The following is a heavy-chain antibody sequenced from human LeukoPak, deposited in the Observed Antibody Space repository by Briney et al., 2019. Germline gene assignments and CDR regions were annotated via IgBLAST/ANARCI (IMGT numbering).Heavy chain of an antibody. CDR2: IYHSGST. CDR3: ASSPGLTGTTPDY. CDR1: GYSISSGYY. V-gene: IGHV4-38-2*02. J-gene: IGHJ4*02. Sequence: SETLSLTCTVSGYSISSGYYWGWIRQPPGKGLEWVGSIYHSGSTYYNPSLKSRVTISVDTSKNQFSLKLSSVTAADTAVYYCASSPGLTGTTPDYWGQGTLVTVSS. D-gene: IGHD1-14*01.